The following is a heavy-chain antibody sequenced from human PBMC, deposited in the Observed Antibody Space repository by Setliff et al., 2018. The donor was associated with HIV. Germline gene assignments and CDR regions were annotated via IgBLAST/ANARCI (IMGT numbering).Heavy chain of an antibody. CDR1: GVSISSGDYF. CDR3: ARVPLSSPSRPGGYFDY. V-gene: IGHV4-31*03. J-gene: IGHJ4*02. D-gene: IGHD3-16*01. Sequence: SETLSLTCTVSGVSISSGDYFWSWIRQHPGKGLEWIGYISYRGTTYYNPSFKSRVTMSMDTSKNQVSLKLNSVTAADTAVYYCARVPLSSPSRPGGYFDYWGQGTLVTVSS. CDR2: ISYRGTT.